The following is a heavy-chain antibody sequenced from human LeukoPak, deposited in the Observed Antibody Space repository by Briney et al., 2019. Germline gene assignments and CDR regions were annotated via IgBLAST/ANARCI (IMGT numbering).Heavy chain of an antibody. V-gene: IGHV3-11*01. CDR2: ISSSGSTI. CDR3: ARGAGRDVYNLNWFDP. Sequence: GGSLRLSCAASGFTFSDYYMSWIRQAPGKGLEWVSYISSSGSTIYYADSVKGRFTIYRDNAKNSLYLQMNSLRAEDTAVYYCARGAGRDVYNLNWFDPWGQGTLVTVSS. J-gene: IGHJ5*02. D-gene: IGHD5-24*01. CDR1: GFTFSDYY.